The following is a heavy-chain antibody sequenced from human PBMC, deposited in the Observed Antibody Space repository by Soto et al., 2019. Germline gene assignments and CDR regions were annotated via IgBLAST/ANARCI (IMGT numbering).Heavy chain of an antibody. J-gene: IGHJ6*02. CDR3: ARGRHYYYYGMDV. V-gene: IGHV1-18*01. CDR2: ISPNNGTA. CDR1: GGTFSSYA. Sequence: ASVKVSCKASGGTFSSYAISWVRQAPGQGLEWMGWISPNNGTANYAQKLQGRVTMTTDTSTSTAYMELRSLRSDDTAVYYCARGRHYYYYGMDVWGQGTTVTVSS.